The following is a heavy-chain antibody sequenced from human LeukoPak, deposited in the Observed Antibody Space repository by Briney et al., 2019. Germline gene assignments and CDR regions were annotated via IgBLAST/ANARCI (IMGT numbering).Heavy chain of an antibody. V-gene: IGHV4-61*02. CDR1: GGSISSGSYY. CDR2: IYTSGST. J-gene: IGHJ4*02. CDR3: ARCTSHWGSFDY. D-gene: IGHD2-2*01. Sequence: PSETLSLTCTVSGGSISSGSYYWSWIRQPAGKGLEWIGRIYTSGSTNYNPSLKSRVTISVDTSKNQFSLKLSSVTAADTAVYYCARCTSHWGSFDYWGQGTLVTVSS.